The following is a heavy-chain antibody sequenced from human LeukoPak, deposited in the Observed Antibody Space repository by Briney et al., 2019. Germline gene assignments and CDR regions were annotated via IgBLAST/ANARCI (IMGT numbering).Heavy chain of an antibody. J-gene: IGHJ4*02. Sequence: GRSLRLSCAASGFTFSSYAMHWVRQAPGKGLEWVAVISYDGSNKYYADSVKGRLTISRDNSKNTLYLQMNSLRAEDTAVYYCARDEAAAGADYWGQGTLVTVSS. D-gene: IGHD6-13*01. V-gene: IGHV3-30*01. CDR3: ARDEAAAGADY. CDR1: GFTFSSYA. CDR2: ISYDGSNK.